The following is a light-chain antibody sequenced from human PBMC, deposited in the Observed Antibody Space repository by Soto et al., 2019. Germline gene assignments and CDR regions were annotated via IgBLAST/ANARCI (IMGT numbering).Light chain of an antibody. CDR2: LGS. CDR3: MQSLQTPLYS. J-gene: IGKJ2*03. Sequence: DLVMTQSPLSLAVTPGEPASISCRSSQSLMHGNGYNYLDWYLQKPGQSPQLLNYLGSNRASGVPDRFSGSGSGTDFTLKIRRVEAEDVGIYYCMQSLQTPLYSFGEGTKLEIK. CDR1: QSLMHGNGYNY. V-gene: IGKV2-28*01.